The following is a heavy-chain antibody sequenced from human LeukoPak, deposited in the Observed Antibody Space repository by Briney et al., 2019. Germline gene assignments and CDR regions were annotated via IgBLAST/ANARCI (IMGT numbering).Heavy chain of an antibody. J-gene: IGHJ5*02. V-gene: IGHV1-3*01. CDR2: INAGNGNT. Sequence: ASVKVPCKASGYTFTSYAMHWVRQAPGQRLEWMGWINAGNGNTKYSQKFQGRVTITRDTSASTAYMELSSLRSEDTAVYYCARALGGIAAAGYNWFDPWGQGTLVTVSS. CDR1: GYTFTSYA. CDR3: ARALGGIAAAGYNWFDP. D-gene: IGHD6-13*01.